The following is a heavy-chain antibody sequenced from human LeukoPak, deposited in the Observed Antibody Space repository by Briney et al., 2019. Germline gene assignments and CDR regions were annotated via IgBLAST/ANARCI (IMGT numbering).Heavy chain of an antibody. CDR3: ARPPQLWLRGAFDI. Sequence: GGSLRLSCAASGFSFTNAWMSWVRQAPGKGLEWVGRIKSKTDGGTTDYAAPVKGRFTISRDDSKNTLYLQMNSLKTEDTAVYYCARPPQLWLRGAFDIWGQGTMVTVSS. V-gene: IGHV3-15*01. CDR1: GFSFTNAW. D-gene: IGHD5-18*01. CDR2: IKSKTDGGTT. J-gene: IGHJ3*02.